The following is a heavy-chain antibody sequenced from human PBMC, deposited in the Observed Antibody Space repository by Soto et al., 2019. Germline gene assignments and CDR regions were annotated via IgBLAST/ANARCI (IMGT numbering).Heavy chain of an antibody. J-gene: IGHJ3*02. D-gene: IGHD3-3*01. V-gene: IGHV4-59*08. CDR3: AKLSIFGMVTPDAFDI. CDR2: IYYSGST. Sequence: QVQLQESGPGLVKPSEPLSLTCTVSGGSISSYYWSWIRQPPGKGLEWIGYIYYSGSTNYNPSLKSRVTTSVDTSKNQFSLKLSSGTAADTAVYYCAKLSIFGMVTPDAFDIWCQGTMVTVSS. CDR1: GGSISSYY.